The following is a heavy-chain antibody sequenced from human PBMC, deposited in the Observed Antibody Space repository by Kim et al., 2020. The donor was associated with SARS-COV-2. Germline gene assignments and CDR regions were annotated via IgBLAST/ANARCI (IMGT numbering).Heavy chain of an antibody. V-gene: IGHV5-51*01. J-gene: IGHJ6*02. CDR1: GYRFTNYW. Sequence: GESLKISCKVSGYRFTNYWIGWVRQMPGKGLEWMGIIYPGDSDTRCSPPFQGQVTISADTSIATAYLQWSSLKASDTATYYCARRQGISYYGMDVWGQGTTVTVPS. CDR3: ARRQGISYYGMDV. CDR2: IYPGDSDT.